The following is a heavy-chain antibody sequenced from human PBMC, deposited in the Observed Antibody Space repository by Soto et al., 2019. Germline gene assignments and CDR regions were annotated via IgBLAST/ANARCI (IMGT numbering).Heavy chain of an antibody. D-gene: IGHD3-3*01. Sequence: SETLSLTCTVSGGSISSYYWSWIRQPPGKGLEWSGYIYYSGSTNYNPSLKSRVTISVDTSKNQFSLKLSSVTAADTAVYYCATRAADYDFWSGYYSYYYYMDVWGKGTTVTVSS. CDR2: IYYSGST. J-gene: IGHJ6*03. V-gene: IGHV4-59*08. CDR3: ATRAADYDFWSGYYSYYYYMDV. CDR1: GGSISSYY.